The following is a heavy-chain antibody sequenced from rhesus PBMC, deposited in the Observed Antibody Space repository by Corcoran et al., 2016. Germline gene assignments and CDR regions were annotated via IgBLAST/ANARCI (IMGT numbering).Heavy chain of an antibody. J-gene: IGHJ1*01. V-gene: IGHV4-93*02. Sequence: QVQLQESGPAVMKPSETLSLTCAVAGGPISSNNGWRWIRQSPGKEREWMGGIYGRGANPYYNPTLKRRVTISLATSKSQISVRLSSVAAAATAVYFCVRPDSDGDDYHYFDLWGQGALVTVSS. D-gene: IGHD4-11*01. CDR2: IYGRGANP. CDR1: GGPISSNNG. CDR3: VRPDSDGDDYHYFDL.